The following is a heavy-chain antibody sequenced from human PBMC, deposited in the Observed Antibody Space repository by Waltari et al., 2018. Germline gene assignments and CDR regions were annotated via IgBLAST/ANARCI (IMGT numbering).Heavy chain of an antibody. J-gene: IGHJ5*02. D-gene: IGHD1-1*01. V-gene: IGHV4-39*01. CDR3: AKMGEQELDPNYNWFDP. CDR1: GASLSTHTST. Sequence: QLQVQESGPGLVKPSETLSLTCTLPGASLSTHTSTLGGIRQPPGKGLEWIGCFYDSGTTYYNPSLKSRVSISVDTSKNQFSLKLSFVTAADTAVYYCAKMGEQELDPNYNWFDPWGQGILVSVSS. CDR2: FYDSGTT.